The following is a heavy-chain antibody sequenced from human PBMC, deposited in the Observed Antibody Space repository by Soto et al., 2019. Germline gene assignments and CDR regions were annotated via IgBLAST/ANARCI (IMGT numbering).Heavy chain of an antibody. CDR2: INPSGGST. D-gene: IGHD6-25*01. CDR3: AKAIAAGNYSYGMDV. CDR1: GYTFTSYY. V-gene: IGHV1-46*01. J-gene: IGHJ6*02. Sequence: QVQLVQSGAEVKKPGASVKVSCKASGYTFTSYYMHWVRQAPGQGLEWMGIINPSGGSTSYAQKFQRRVTMTRDTSTSTVYMELSSLRSEHTAVYYCAKAIAAGNYSYGMDVWGQGTTVTVSS.